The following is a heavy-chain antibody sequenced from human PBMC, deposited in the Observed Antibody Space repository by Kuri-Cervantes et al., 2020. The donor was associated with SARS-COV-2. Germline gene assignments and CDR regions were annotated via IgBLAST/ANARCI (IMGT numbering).Heavy chain of an antibody. CDR3: ARKRDFWSGYYTYYYYMDV. J-gene: IGHJ6*03. CDR2: IYTSGST. Sequence: SETLSLTCAVYGGSFSGYYWSWIRQPAGKGLEWIGRIYTSGSTNYNPSLKSRVTISVDTSKNQFSLKLSSVTAADTAVYYCARKRDFWSGYYTYYYYMDVWGQGTPVTVSS. CDR1: GGSFSGYY. V-gene: IGHV4-59*10. D-gene: IGHD3-3*01.